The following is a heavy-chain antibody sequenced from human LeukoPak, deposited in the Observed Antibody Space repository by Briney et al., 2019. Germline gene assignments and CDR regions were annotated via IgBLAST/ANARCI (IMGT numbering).Heavy chain of an antibody. Sequence: PGGSLRLSCAASGFTFSSYAMSWVRQAPGKGLEWVSAISGSGGSTYYADSVKGRFTISRDNSKNTLYLQMNSLRAEDTAVYYCARDLCSGGRCRYAEYWGQGALVTVSS. D-gene: IGHD2-15*01. J-gene: IGHJ4*02. V-gene: IGHV3-23*01. CDR3: ARDLCSGGRCRYAEY. CDR2: ISGSGGST. CDR1: GFTFSSYA.